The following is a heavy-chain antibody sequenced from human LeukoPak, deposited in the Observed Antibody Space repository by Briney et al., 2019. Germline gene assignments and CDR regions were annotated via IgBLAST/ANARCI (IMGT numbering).Heavy chain of an antibody. CDR2: IIPIFGTA. CDR3: ARGVRYDILTGYYSLDY. D-gene: IGHD3-9*01. V-gene: IGHV1-69*13. Sequence: ASVKVSCKASGGTFSSYAISWVRQAPGQGLEWMGGIIPIFGTANYAQKFQGRVTITADESTSTAYMELSSLRSEDTAVYYCARGVRYDILTGYYSLDYWGQGTLVTVSS. J-gene: IGHJ4*02. CDR1: GGTFSSYA.